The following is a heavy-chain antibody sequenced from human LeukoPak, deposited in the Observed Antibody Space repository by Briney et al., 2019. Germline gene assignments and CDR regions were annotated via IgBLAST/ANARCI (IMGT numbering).Heavy chain of an antibody. V-gene: IGHV3-20*01. J-gene: IGHJ5*02. Sequence: GVSLRLSCAASGFSFDDYAMSWVRQAPGKGLEWVSGINWNGDSIGYADSVKGRFTISRDNANNSVHLQVNGLRAEDTALYHCARGRGGSNGHNWFDPWGQGTLVIVSS. CDR3: ARGRGGSNGHNWFDP. CDR2: INWNGDSI. CDR1: GFSFDDYA. D-gene: IGHD3-10*01.